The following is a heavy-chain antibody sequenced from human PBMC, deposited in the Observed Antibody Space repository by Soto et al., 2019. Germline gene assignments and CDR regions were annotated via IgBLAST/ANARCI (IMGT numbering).Heavy chain of an antibody. CDR2: IYYSGST. D-gene: IGHD3-10*01. J-gene: IGHJ5*02. V-gene: IGHV4-61*01. CDR3: ARDKEAPRDGGHWLDP. CDR1: GGSVSSGSYY. Sequence: SETLSLTCTVSGGSVSSGSYYWSWIRQPPGKGLEWIGYIYYSGSTNYNPSLKSRVTISVDTSKNQFSLKLSSVTAADTAVYYCARDKEAPRDGGHWLDPWGQGTLVTVYS.